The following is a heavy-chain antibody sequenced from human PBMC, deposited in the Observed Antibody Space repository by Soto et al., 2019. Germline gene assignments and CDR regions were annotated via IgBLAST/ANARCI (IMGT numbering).Heavy chain of an antibody. CDR1: GYTFTSYG. V-gene: IGHV1-18*01. CDR2: ISAYNGNT. CDR3: ARDQDSSSYYYYGMDV. Sequence: GASVKVSCKASGYTFTSYGISWVRQAPGQGLEWMGWISAYNGNTNYAQKLQGRVTMTTDTSTSTAYMELRSLRSDDTAVYYCARDQDSSSYYYYGMDVWGQGTTVTVSS. D-gene: IGHD6-13*01. J-gene: IGHJ6*02.